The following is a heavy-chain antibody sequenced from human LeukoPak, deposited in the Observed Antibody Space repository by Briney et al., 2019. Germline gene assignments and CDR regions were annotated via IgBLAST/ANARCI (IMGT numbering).Heavy chain of an antibody. J-gene: IGHJ5*02. V-gene: IGHV1-46*01. CDR3: ARGPRDGYNPSWFDP. CDR2: INPSGGST. D-gene: IGHD5-24*01. CDR1: GYTFTSYY. Sequence: ASVKVSCKASGYTFTSYYMHWVRQAPGQGLKWMGIINPSGGSTSYAQKFQGRVTMTRDMSTSTVYMELSSLRSEDTAVYYCARGPRDGYNPSWFDPWGQGTLVTVSS.